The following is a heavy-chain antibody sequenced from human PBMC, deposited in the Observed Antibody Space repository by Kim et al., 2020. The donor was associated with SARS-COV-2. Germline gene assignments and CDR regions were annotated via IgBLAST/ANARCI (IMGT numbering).Heavy chain of an antibody. CDR1: EDTFAGYA. V-gene: IGHV1-69*13. J-gene: IGHJ4*01. CDR3: ARIGWEFIGGCFHGTDY. Sequence: SVKVSCKTSEDTFAGYAISWVRQAPGQGLEWMGGIITVTGTPKYAQSFAERLMFSVDASTSTAYMEMSSLRSEDTAKYYCARIGWEFIGGCFHGTDYWG. CDR2: IITVTGTP. D-gene: IGHD6-19*01.